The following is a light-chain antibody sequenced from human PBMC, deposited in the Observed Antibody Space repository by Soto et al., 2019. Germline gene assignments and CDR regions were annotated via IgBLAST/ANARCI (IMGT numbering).Light chain of an antibody. CDR2: GAS. Sequence: EIVLTQSPATLSVSPGERATLSCRASQSVSSKLAWYHQKPGQAPSLLIYGASTRATGIPARFSGSGSGTEFTLTISSLQSEDFAVYYCQQYNSWPQAFGQGTKVEIK. CDR1: QSVSSK. V-gene: IGKV3-15*01. CDR3: QQYNSWPQA. J-gene: IGKJ1*01.